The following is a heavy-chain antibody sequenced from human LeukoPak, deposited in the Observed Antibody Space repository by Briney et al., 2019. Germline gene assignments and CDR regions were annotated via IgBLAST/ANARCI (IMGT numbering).Heavy chain of an antibody. D-gene: IGHD3-10*01. CDR2: ISYDGSNK. Sequence: QPGWSLRLSCAAAGFTFSSYAMHWVRQAPGNGLGMVAVISYDGSNKYYADSVKGRFTISRDNSKNTLYLQMNSLRAEDTAVYYCASGVNYYGSTSDVWGKGTTVTVSS. CDR3: ASGVNYYGSTSDV. J-gene: IGHJ6*04. V-gene: IGHV3-30*04. CDR1: GFTFSSYA.